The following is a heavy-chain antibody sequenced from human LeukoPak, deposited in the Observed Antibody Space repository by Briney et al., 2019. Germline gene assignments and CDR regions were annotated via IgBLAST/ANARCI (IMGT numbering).Heavy chain of an antibody. V-gene: IGHV4-59*07. Sequence: PSDTLSLTCTVSGSSINKYYWSWIRQPRGKGLEGIGYIYYSGSTNYNPSLQSRVTISVDTSKNQFSLKLSSVTAADTAVYYCARVWGNWYFDLWGRGTLVTVSS. D-gene: IGHD7-27*01. J-gene: IGHJ2*01. CDR2: IYYSGST. CDR3: ARVWGNWYFDL. CDR1: GSSINKYY.